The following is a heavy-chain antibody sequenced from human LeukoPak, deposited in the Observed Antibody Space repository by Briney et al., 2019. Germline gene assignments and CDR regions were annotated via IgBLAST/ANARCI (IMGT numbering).Heavy chain of an antibody. CDR2: INPNSGGT. Sequence: ASVKVSCKSSGYTFTGYYMHWVRQAPGQGLEWMGWINPNSGGTNFAQKFQGRVTMTRDTSISTAYMELSRLRSDDTAVYYCARENRGGTSISSHIYYFDYWGQGTLVTVSS. CDR1: GYTFTGYY. J-gene: IGHJ4*02. CDR3: ARENRGGTSISSHIYYFDY. D-gene: IGHD1-14*01. V-gene: IGHV1-2*02.